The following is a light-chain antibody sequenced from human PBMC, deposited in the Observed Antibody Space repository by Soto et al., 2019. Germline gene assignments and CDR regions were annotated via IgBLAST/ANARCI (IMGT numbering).Light chain of an antibody. Sequence: EIVLTQSPATLSLSPGERATLSCRASQSVSSYLAWYQQKPGQAPRLLIYDASNRATGIPARFSGSGSGTDFTLTISSLEPEDFAVYYYQQRSNWPLSFTFGPGTKVDIK. V-gene: IGKV3-11*01. CDR2: DAS. CDR1: QSVSSY. J-gene: IGKJ3*01. CDR3: QQRSNWPLSFT.